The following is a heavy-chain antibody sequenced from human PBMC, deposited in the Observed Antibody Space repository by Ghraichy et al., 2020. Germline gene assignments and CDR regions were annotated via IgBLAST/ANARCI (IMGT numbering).Heavy chain of an antibody. V-gene: IGHV3-11*01. CDR1: GFTFSDYY. D-gene: IGHD3-3*01. CDR3: ARDAPGSPRYDFWGGYYGY. J-gene: IGHJ4*02. CDR2: VSSSGSTI. Sequence: GGSLRLSCAASGFTFSDYYMSWIRQAPGKGLEWVSYVSSSGSTIYYADSVKGRFTIYRDNAKNSLYLQMNSLRAEDTTVYYCARDAPGSPRYDFWGGYYGYWGQGTLVTVSS.